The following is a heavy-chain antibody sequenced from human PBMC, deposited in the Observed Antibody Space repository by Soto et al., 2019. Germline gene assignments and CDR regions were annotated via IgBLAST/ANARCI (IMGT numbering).Heavy chain of an antibody. CDR1: GYTFTSYG. J-gene: IGHJ6*02. Sequence: QVQLVQSGAEVKKPGASVKVSCKASGYTFTSYGISWVRQAPGQGLEWMGWISAYNGNTNYAQKLQGRVTMTTDTTTGTAYMEVRSLRSDDTAVYYWARASGWERRIYYYGMDVWGQGTTVTVSS. CDR2: ISAYNGNT. V-gene: IGHV1-18*01. D-gene: IGHD6-19*01. CDR3: ARASGWERRIYYYGMDV.